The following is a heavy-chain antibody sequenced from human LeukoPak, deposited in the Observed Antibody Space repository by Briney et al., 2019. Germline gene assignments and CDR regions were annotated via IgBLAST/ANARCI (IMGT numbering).Heavy chain of an antibody. CDR2: IYYSGST. V-gene: IGHV4-59*01. J-gene: IGHJ3*02. Sequence: PSETLSLTCTVSGGSISSYYWSWIRQPPGKGLEWIGYIYYSGSTNYSPSLKSRVTISVDTSKNQFSLKLSSVTAADTAVYYCASGGTGIVDGDAFDIWGQGTMVTVSS. CDR1: GGSISSYY. CDR3: ASGGTGIVDGDAFDI. D-gene: IGHD3-16*01.